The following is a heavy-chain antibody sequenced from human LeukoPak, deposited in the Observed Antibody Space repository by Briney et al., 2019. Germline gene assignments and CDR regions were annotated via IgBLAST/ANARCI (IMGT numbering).Heavy chain of an antibody. D-gene: IGHD3-10*01. CDR2: IRSKANSYAT. CDR3: TRSTMVRGVIMSGYYYYGMDV. Sequence: GGSLRLSCAASGFTFSGSAMHWVRQASGIGLEWVGRIRSKANSYATAYAASVKGRFTISRDDSKNTAYLQMNSLKTEDTAVYYCTRSTMVRGVIMSGYYYYGMDVWGQGTTVTVSS. CDR1: GFTFSGSA. V-gene: IGHV3-73*01. J-gene: IGHJ6*02.